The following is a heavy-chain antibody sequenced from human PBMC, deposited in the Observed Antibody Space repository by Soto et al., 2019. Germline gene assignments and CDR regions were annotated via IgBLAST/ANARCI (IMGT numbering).Heavy chain of an antibody. CDR2: MWYDGSLQ. D-gene: IGHD6-13*01. CDR1: GYTLSSLG. V-gene: IGHV3-33*03. Sequence: QVQVVESGGGVVQPGGSLRLSCIASGYTLSSLGIHLVRQAPGKGLEWVALMWYDGSLQYYSDSVRGRLTMSRDVSKNSVYVEMNSLRAEDTAVYYCARGAGSNHNHMDLWGRGTTVTVSS. J-gene: IGHJ6*03. CDR3: ARGAGSNHNHMDL.